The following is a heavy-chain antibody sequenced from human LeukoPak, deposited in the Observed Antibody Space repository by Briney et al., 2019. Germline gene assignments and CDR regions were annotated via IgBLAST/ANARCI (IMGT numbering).Heavy chain of an antibody. Sequence: GGSLRLSCAASGFTFTNYAVSWVRQAPGKGLEWVSAAGGGGGTWYADFVKGRFTISRDNSGNTLSLQMNSLRVEDTAVYYCASRTWTGAGYYAFDIWGQGTMVTVSP. V-gene: IGHV3-23*01. CDR1: GFTFTNYA. J-gene: IGHJ3*02. D-gene: IGHD3/OR15-3a*01. CDR2: AGGGGGT. CDR3: ASRTWTGAGYYAFDI.